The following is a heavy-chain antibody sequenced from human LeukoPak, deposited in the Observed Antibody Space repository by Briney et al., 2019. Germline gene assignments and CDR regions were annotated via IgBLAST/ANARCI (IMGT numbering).Heavy chain of an antibody. Sequence: ASVKVSCKASGCTFIGYYVHWVRQAPGQGLEWMGRNNPNSGVTNYAQKFQGRVTMTRDTSISTAYMELSSLNSDDTAVYYCARIPGGSVLRAFDYWGQGTLVTVSS. J-gene: IGHJ4*02. CDR3: ARIPGGSVLRAFDY. V-gene: IGHV1-2*06. CDR2: NNPNSGVT. CDR1: GCTFIGYY. D-gene: IGHD1-26*01.